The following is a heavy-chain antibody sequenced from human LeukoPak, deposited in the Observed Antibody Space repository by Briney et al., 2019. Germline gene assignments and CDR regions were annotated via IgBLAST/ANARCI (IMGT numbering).Heavy chain of an antibody. Sequence: NTSETLSLTCTVSGGSISSSSYYWGWIRQPPGKGLEWIGFIYYSGSTNYNPSLKSRVTISVDTSKNQFSLNLSSVTAADTAVYYCARLTDLGLPDAFDIWGRGTLVTVSS. V-gene: IGHV4-61*05. CDR3: ARLTDLGLPDAFDI. CDR1: GGSISSSSYY. CDR2: IYYSGST. D-gene: IGHD4/OR15-4a*01. J-gene: IGHJ3*02.